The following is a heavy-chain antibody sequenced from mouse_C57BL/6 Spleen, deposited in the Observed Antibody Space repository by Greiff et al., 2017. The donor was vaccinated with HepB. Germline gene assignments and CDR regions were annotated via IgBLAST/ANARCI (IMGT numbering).Heavy chain of an antibody. Sequence: EVHLVESGGGLVKPGGSLKLSCAASGFTFSSYAMSWVRQTPEKRLEWVATISDGGSYTYYPDNVKGRFTISRDNAKNNLYLQMSQLKSEDTAMYYCARGKAYYSNYDYFDYWGQGTTLTVSS. CDR1: GFTFSSYA. D-gene: IGHD2-5*01. J-gene: IGHJ2*01. CDR2: ISDGGSYT. V-gene: IGHV5-4*01. CDR3: ARGKAYYSNYDYFDY.